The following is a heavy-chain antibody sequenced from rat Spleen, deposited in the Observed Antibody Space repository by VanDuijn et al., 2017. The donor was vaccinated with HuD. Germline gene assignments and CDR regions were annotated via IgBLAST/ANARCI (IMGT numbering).Heavy chain of an antibody. CDR2: ISSSGGST. V-gene: IGHV5-46*01. Sequence: EVHLVESGGGLVQPGRSLKLSCAASGFTFSNFPMAWVRQAPAKGLEWVATISSSGGSTYYRDSVKGRFTISRDNAESTLYLQMNSLRSEDTATYYCTKEGDYWGQGVMVTVSS. CDR3: TKEGDY. CDR1: GFTFSNFP. J-gene: IGHJ2*01.